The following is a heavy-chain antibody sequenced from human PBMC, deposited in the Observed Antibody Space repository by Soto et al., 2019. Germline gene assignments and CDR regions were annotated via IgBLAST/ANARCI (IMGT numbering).Heavy chain of an antibody. CDR1: GGFVSSGSYY. V-gene: IGHV4-34*01. CDR3: ARVERGTATTGVDAFDI. CDR2: MSHSGGT. J-gene: IGHJ3*02. Sequence: QVQLQQWGAGLLKPSETLSLTCAVYGGFVSSGSYYWSWIRQPPGNGLEWIGEMSHSGGTHFNPSLKSRVTTSVDTSKTQFSRKMSSVTAADTALYYCARVERGTATTGVDAFDIWGPGTMVTVSS. D-gene: IGHD1-1*01.